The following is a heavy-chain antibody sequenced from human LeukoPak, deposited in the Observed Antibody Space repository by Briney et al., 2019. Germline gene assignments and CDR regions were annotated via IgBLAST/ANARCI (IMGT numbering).Heavy chain of an antibody. CDR1: GYTFTSYG. J-gene: IGHJ4*02. D-gene: IGHD2-2*02. V-gene: IGHV1-8*01. CDR3: ARGSFRGYCSSTTCYTVNY. Sequence: GASVKVSCKASGYTFTSYGINWVRQATGQGLEWMGWINPNSGNTGYAQKFQGRVTMTSNTSITTAYMELSTLRSEDTAVYYCARGSFRGYCSSTTCYTVNYWGQGTLVTVSS. CDR2: INPNSGNT.